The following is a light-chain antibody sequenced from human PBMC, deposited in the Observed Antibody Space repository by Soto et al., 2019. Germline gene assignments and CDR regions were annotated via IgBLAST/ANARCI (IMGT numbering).Light chain of an antibody. CDR3: HQYHSAPQP. J-gene: IGKJ1*01. CDR2: WAS. V-gene: IGKV4-1*01. Sequence: DIVMTQSPDSLAVSLGERATINCKSSQSVLYSPNNKNYLAWYQQKPGQPPKLLVYWASTRESGVPDRFSGIVYVTDFTLTTSSLQAEDAAVYYCHQYHSAPQPFGQGTKVEIK. CDR1: QSVLYSPNNKNY.